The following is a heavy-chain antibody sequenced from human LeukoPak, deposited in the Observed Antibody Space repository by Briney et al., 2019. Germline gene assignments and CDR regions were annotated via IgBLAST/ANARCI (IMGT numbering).Heavy chain of an antibody. CDR3: ARMGIAAAGSQGEIDY. V-gene: IGHV4-59*01. D-gene: IGHD6-13*01. Sequence: SETLSLTCTVSGGSISSYYWSWIRQPSGKGLEWIGYIYYSGSTNYNPSLKSRVTISVDTSKNQFSLKLSSVTAADTAVYYCARMGIAAAGSQGEIDYWGQGTLVTVSS. J-gene: IGHJ4*02. CDR1: GGSISSYY. CDR2: IYYSGST.